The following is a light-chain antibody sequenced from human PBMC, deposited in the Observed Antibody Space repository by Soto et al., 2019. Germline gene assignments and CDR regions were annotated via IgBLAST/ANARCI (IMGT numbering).Light chain of an antibody. CDR2: GVA. V-gene: IGLV2-14*01. J-gene: IGLJ1*01. CDR1: SSDIGAFNY. CDR3: SSYRTGGPFV. Sequence: QSALTQPASVSGSPGQSVTISCTGTSSDIGAFNYVSWYQHHPGKAPKLMIYGVANRPSGVSNRFSGSKSGNTASLTISGLQAEDEADYYCSSYRTGGPFVFGTGTKLTVL.